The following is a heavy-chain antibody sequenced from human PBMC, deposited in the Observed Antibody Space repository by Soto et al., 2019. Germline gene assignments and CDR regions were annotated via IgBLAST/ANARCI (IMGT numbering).Heavy chain of an antibody. CDR1: GYTFTSYD. CDR3: ASHGSGSYGLIHY. Sequence: ASLKVSCKASGYTFTSYDINWVRQATGQGLEWMGWMNPNSGNTGYAQKFQGRVTMTRNTSISTAYMELSSLRSEDTAVYYCASHGSGSYGLIHYWGQGTLVTVSS. D-gene: IGHD3-10*01. V-gene: IGHV1-8*01. J-gene: IGHJ4*02. CDR2: MNPNSGNT.